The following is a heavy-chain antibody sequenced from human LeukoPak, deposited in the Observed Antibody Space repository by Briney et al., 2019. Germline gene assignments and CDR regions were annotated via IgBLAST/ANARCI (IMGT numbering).Heavy chain of an antibody. CDR2: INAGNGHT. Sequence: ASVKVSCKASGYIFTNYAMHWVRRAPGQRLEWMGWINAGNGHTKYSQKFQGRVTITRDTSANTAYMELSSLRSEDTAVYYCARIRTIVRGPDGFDIWGQGTMVTVSP. J-gene: IGHJ3*02. CDR3: ARIRTIVRGPDGFDI. D-gene: IGHD3-10*01. CDR1: GYIFTNYA. V-gene: IGHV1-3*01.